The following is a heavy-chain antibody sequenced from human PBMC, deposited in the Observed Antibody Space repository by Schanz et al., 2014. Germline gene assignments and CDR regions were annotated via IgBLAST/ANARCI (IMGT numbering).Heavy chain of an antibody. CDR3: AKYGTGKGVSFEY. J-gene: IGHJ4*02. Sequence: EVQLVESGGGLVQPGGSLRLSCAASGFTFSGYWMSWVRQALGEGLVWVANIKLDGSEKYYVDSVKGRFTISRDNAKNSLYLQMNSLTAEDTAVYYCAKYGTGKGVSFEYWGQGTLVTVSS. D-gene: IGHD1-26*01. V-gene: IGHV3-7*01. CDR1: GFTFSGYW. CDR2: IKLDGSEK.